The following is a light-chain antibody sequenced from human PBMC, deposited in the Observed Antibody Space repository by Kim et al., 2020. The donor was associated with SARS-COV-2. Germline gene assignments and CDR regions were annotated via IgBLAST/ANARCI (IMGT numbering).Light chain of an antibody. Sequence: EIVMTQSPVTLSVSPGERATLSCRASQSVTSNLGWYQQKPDQAPRLLIYGASTRATGIPARFSGSGSGTEFTLTISSLQSEDFAVYYCQQYDDWPSITFGQGTRLEIK. CDR2: GAS. CDR3: QQYDDWPSIT. CDR1: QSVTSN. V-gene: IGKV3-15*01. J-gene: IGKJ5*01.